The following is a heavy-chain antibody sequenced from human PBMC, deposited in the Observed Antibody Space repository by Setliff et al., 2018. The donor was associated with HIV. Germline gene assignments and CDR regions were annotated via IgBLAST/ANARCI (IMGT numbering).Heavy chain of an antibody. D-gene: IGHD6-19*01. CDR3: ARDRTHRSGWYGYFEY. J-gene: IGHJ4*02. Sequence: ASVKVSCKASGYTFTSYSMHWVRQAPGQGLEWMGIINRSGGTTNYAQEFQGRVTMTRDTSTSTVYMEVSSLRSDDTAVYYCARDRTHRSGWYGYFEYWGQGTLVTVSS. CDR1: GYTFTSYS. CDR2: INRSGGTT. V-gene: IGHV1-46*01.